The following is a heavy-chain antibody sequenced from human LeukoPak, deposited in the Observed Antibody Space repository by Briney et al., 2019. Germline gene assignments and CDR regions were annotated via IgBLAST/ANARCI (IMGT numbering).Heavy chain of an antibody. J-gene: IGHJ4*02. Sequence: GGSLRLSCAASGFSFSGYYMSWVRQAPGKGPEWISSISSSTSYMFYADSVRGRFTISRDNAKNSLYLQMNSLRAEDTAVYYCARDRGSGWHTFDYWGQGTLVTVSS. V-gene: IGHV3-21*01. D-gene: IGHD6-19*01. CDR2: ISSSTSYM. CDR3: ARDRGSGWHTFDY. CDR1: GFSFSGYY.